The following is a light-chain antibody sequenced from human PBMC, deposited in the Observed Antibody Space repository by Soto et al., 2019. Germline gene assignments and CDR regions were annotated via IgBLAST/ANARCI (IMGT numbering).Light chain of an antibody. CDR1: QSVSSSH. CDR3: QQYDSSPPYT. Sequence: EIVLTQSPGTLSLSPGEGATLSCRASQSVSSSHLAWYQQKPGQAPRLLMFGASTRATGIPDRFSGSGSGTDFTLIISRLEPEDFAVYYCQQYDSSPPYTFGQGTKVEIK. CDR2: GAS. J-gene: IGKJ2*01. V-gene: IGKV3-20*01.